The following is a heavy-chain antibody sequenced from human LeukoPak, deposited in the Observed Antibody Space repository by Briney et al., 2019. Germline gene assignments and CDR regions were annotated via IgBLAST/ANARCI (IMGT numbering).Heavy chain of an antibody. D-gene: IGHD2/OR15-2a*01. CDR2: IVPVLGFT. J-gene: IGHJ4*02. CDR3: AREIGGGPYYFDY. V-gene: IGHV1-69*04. Sequence: ASVKVSCKAFGGTFSNDAINWVRQAPGQGLEWMGRIVPVLGFTNFPQSFEGRVTLTADTSTTTAYMELSSLTSDDTAVYYCAREIGGGPYYFDYWGQGTLVTVSS. CDR1: GGTFSNDA.